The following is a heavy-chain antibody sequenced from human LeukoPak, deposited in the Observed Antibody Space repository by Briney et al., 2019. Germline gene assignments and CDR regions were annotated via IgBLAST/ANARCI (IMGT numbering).Heavy chain of an antibody. Sequence: GGSLRLSCAASGFTFSDYYINWIRQAPGKGLEWVSFICSDSSNKYYADSVKGRFTISRDTSKNSLSLQMNSLRAEDTAVYDWARDRSSIWYYFDHWGQGTLVTVSS. CDR3: ARDRSSIWYYFDH. D-gene: IGHD6-13*01. CDR1: GFTFSDYY. V-gene: IGHV3-11*06. CDR2: ICSDSSNK. J-gene: IGHJ4*02.